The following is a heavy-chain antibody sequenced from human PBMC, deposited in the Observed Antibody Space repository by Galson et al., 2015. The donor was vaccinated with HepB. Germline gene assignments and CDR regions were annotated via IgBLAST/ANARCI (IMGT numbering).Heavy chain of an antibody. CDR2: INTNTGNP. CDR3: ARLAALGGRGGNDY. V-gene: IGHV7-4-1*02. CDR1: VYTFTTYS. D-gene: IGHD2-15*01. Sequence: SVKVSCKAYVYTFTTYSMNWVRQAPGQGLEWMGWINTNTGNPTYAQGFTGRFVFSLDTSVSTAYLQISSLKAEDTAVYYGARLAALGGRGGNDYWGQGTLVTVSS. J-gene: IGHJ4*02.